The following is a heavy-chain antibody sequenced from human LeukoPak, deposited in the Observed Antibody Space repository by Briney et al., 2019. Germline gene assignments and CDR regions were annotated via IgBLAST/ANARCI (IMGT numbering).Heavy chain of an antibody. V-gene: IGHV4-4*07. CDR2: IYTSGST. D-gene: IGHD3-22*01. CDR3: ARTYYYDSSGYGYFQH. CDR1: GGSISSYY. J-gene: IGHJ1*01. Sequence: PSETLSLTCTVSGGSISSYYWSWIRQPAGKGLEWIGRIYTSGSTNYNPSLKSRVTMSVDTSKNQFPLKLSSVTAADTAVYYCARTYYYDSSGYGYFQHWGQGTLVTVSS.